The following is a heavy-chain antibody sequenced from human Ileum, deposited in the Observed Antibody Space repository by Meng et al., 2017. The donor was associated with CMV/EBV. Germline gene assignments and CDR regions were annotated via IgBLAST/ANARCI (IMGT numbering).Heavy chain of an antibody. D-gene: IGHD2-15*01. Sequence: LVEPSQSLSLPSSFSAGPITGVSVCWRCTRQPPAMGLEWSGCIYFSVSTYYHPSLKSRLSISVDTSKKQFSLKRCSWTSADSAVYYCASLSGYCRGGSGYLIDYWGQGTLVTVSS. CDR2: IYFSVST. CDR1: AGPITGVSVC. V-gene: IGHV4-30-4*08. CDR3: ASLSGYCRGGSGYLIDY. J-gene: IGHJ4*02.